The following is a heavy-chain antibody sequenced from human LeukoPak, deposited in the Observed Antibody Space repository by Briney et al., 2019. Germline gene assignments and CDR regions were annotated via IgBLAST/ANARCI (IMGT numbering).Heavy chain of an antibody. CDR1: GFTFSSYG. V-gene: IGHV3-33*01. CDR3: ARARRNHDYGGWGWFDP. D-gene: IGHD4-23*01. J-gene: IGHJ5*02. CDR2: IWCDGSNK. Sequence: GGSLRLSCAASGFTFSSYGMHWVRQAPGKGLEWVAVIWCDGSNKYYADSVKGRFTISRDNSKNTLYLQMNSQRGEDTAVYYCARARRNHDYGGWGWFDPWGQGTLVTVSS.